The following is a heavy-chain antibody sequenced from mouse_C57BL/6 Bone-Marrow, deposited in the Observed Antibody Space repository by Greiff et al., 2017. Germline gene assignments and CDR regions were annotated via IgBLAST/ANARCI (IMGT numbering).Heavy chain of an antibody. D-gene: IGHD2-5*01. J-gene: IGHJ4*01. CDR1: GFTFSDYY. CDR2: ISNGGGST. V-gene: IGHV5-12*01. Sequence: DVHLVESGGGLVQPGGSLKLSCAASGFTFSDYYMYWVRQTPEKRLEWVAYISNGGGSTYYPDTVKGRFTISRDNAKNTLYLQMSRLKSEDTAMYYCARRSNYLYAMDYWGQGTSVTVSS. CDR3: ARRSNYLYAMDY.